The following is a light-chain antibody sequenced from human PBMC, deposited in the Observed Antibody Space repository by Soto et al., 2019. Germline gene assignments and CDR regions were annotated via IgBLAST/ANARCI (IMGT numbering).Light chain of an antibody. V-gene: IGKV1-5*03. J-gene: IGKJ2*01. Sequence: DIQMTQSPSSLSASVGDRVTITCRASQSISSWLAWYQQKPGKAPKFLIYEASNLESGVPSRFSGSGFGTEFTLTIGSLQHDDFAAYYCQQYNSYSPYTFGQGTKLEIK. CDR3: QQYNSYSPYT. CDR2: EAS. CDR1: QSISSW.